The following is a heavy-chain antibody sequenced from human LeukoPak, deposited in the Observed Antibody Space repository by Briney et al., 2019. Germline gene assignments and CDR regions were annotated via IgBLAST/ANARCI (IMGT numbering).Heavy chain of an antibody. Sequence: GGSLTLSCAASGFTFSSYSMSWVRQAPGKGLEWVSAISGSGGSTYYADSVKGRFTISRDNSKNTLYLQMNSLRAEDTAVYYCAKPFCYGSGSNNWFDPWGQGTLVTVSS. J-gene: IGHJ5*02. D-gene: IGHD3-10*01. CDR3: AKPFCYGSGSNNWFDP. CDR2: ISGSGGST. V-gene: IGHV3-23*01. CDR1: GFTFSSYS.